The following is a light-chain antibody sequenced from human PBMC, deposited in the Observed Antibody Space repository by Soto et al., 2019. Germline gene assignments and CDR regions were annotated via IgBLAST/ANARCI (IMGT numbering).Light chain of an antibody. V-gene: IGLV2-14*03. CDR3: TSYASSSPFV. Sequence: QSALTQPASVSGSPGQSITISCTGISSDVGGYNYVSWYQHHPGKAPKLMIYDVTYRPSGVSNRFSGSKSGNTASLTISGLQPEDEADYYCTSYASSSPFVFGTRTKLTVL. CDR2: DVT. J-gene: IGLJ1*01. CDR1: SSDVGGYNY.